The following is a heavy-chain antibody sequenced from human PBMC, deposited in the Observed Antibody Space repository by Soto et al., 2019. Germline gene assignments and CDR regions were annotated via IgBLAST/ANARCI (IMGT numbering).Heavy chain of an antibody. J-gene: IGHJ6*02. Sequence: PSESLSLTCAVYGGSFSGYYWSWIRQPPGKGLEWIGEINHSGSTNYNPSLRSRVTISVDTSKNQFSLKLSSVTAADTAVYYCARPKAAGSPYGMDVWGQGTTVTVSS. V-gene: IGHV4-34*01. CDR2: INHSGST. CDR3: ARPKAAGSPYGMDV. D-gene: IGHD6-13*01. CDR1: GGSFSGYY.